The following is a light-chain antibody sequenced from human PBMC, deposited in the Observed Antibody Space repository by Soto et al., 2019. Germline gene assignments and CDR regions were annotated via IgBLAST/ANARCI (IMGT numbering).Light chain of an antibody. CDR2: GAS. V-gene: IGKV3-20*01. CDR3: QQYGSTPLVT. Sequence: EIVLTQSPGTLSLSPGERATLSCRASQSVSSSYLAWYQQKPGQAPRLLIYGASSRATGIPGMWSGSGSGTDFTLTISRLEPEDFAVYYCQQYGSTPLVTFGQGTRLEIK. J-gene: IGKJ5*01. CDR1: QSVSSSY.